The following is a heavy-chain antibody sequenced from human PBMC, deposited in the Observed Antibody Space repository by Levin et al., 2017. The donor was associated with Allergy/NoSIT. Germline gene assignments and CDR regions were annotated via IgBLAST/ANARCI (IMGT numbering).Heavy chain of an antibody. CDR1: GLSLSSFG. CDR2: ITSDGNNK. J-gene: IGHJ6*02. V-gene: IGHV3-30*03. CDR3: ASRGDMDA. Sequence: GGSLRLSCEASGLSLSSFGMHWVRQAPGKGLEWVALITSDGNNKYLADSVKGRFSISRDNSKNTLYLQMNSLRAEDMAVYYCASRGDMDAWGQGTTVTVSS.